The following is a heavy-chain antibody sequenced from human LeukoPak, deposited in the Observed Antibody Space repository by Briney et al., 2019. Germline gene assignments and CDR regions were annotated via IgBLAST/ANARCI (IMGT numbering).Heavy chain of an antibody. CDR1: GFTFGDHA. CDR3: ARGPIQLWIHNAMDV. CDR2: IRSKAYRGTT. J-gene: IGHJ6*02. D-gene: IGHD5-18*01. V-gene: IGHV3-49*04. Sequence: GGSLRLSCRGSGFTFGDHAMSWVRQAPGKGLEWVGFIRSKAYRGTTEYAVSVKGRFTISKDDSASIAYLQMNSLKTEDTAVYYCARGPIQLWIHNAMDVWGQGTTVTVSS.